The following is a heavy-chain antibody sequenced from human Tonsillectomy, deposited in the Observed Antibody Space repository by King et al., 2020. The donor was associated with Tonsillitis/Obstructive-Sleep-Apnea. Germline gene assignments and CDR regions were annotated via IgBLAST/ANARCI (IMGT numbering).Heavy chain of an antibody. CDR1: GYTFTMFW. CDR2: IYPGDSDT. V-gene: IGHV5-51*01. J-gene: IGHJ4*02. Sequence: QLVQSGAEVKKPGESLRISCNVSGYTFTMFWIGWVRQMPGKGLEWMGVIYPGDSDTRYSPSFQGQVTISADKSIRPAYLQWSSLTASDTAMYYCARHSGQLSGDDYWGQGTLVTVSS. CDR3: ARHSGQLSGDDY. D-gene: IGHD2-15*01.